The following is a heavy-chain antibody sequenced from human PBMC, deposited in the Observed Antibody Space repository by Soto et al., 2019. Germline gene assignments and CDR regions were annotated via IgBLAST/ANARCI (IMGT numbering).Heavy chain of an antibody. V-gene: IGHV4-39*01. Sequence: QLQLQESGPGLVKPSETLSLTCTVSGGSISSSSYYWGWIRQPPGKGLEWIGSIYYSGSTYYNPSLKSRITMPLDTSKNQSSLKPGSVAAADTAVYYCASRQSLVAYWGQGTQVTVSA. D-gene: IGHD3-16*01. CDR2: IYYSGST. J-gene: IGHJ4*02. CDR3: ASRQSLVAY. CDR1: GGSISSSSYY.